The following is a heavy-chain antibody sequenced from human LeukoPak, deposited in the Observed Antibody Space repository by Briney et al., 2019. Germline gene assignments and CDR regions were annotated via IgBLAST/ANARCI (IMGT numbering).Heavy chain of an antibody. J-gene: IGHJ4*02. V-gene: IGHV1-2*02. CDR1: GYTFTGYY. CDR3: ARGDGYSSSWYFEY. Sequence: ASVKVSCKAPGYTFTGYYMHWVRQAPGQGLEWMGWINPNSGGPNYAQKFQGRVTMTRDTSISTAFMELSRLRSDDTAVYYCARGDGYSSSWYFEYWGQGTLVTVSS. CDR2: INPNSGGP. D-gene: IGHD6-13*01.